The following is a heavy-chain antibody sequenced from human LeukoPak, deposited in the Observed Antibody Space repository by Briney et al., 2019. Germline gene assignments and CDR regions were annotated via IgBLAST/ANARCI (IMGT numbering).Heavy chain of an antibody. CDR3: ARNGGGWSFDY. Sequence: SETLSLTCTVSGGSISTYYWSWIRQSPGKGLEWIGYMSYSGNSNYSPSLESRVTVSVDTSKNQFSLKLTSVTAADTAVYYCARNGGGWSFDYWGQGTPVTVSS. CDR1: GGSISTYY. CDR2: MSYSGNS. V-gene: IGHV4-59*08. D-gene: IGHD6-19*01. J-gene: IGHJ4*02.